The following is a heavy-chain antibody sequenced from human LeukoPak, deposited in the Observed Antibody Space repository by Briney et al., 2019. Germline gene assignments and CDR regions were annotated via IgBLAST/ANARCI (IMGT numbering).Heavy chain of an antibody. CDR1: GFTFSSYW. CDR2: INSDGSST. Sequence: GGSLRLSCAASGFTFSSYWMHWVRQAPGKGLVWVSRINSDGSSTSYADSVKGRFTISRDNAKNTLYLQVNSLRAEDTAVYYCARALSRTFSGHYFDYWGQGTLVTVSS. CDR3: ARALSRTFSGHYFDY. D-gene: IGHD3-10*01. J-gene: IGHJ4*02. V-gene: IGHV3-74*01.